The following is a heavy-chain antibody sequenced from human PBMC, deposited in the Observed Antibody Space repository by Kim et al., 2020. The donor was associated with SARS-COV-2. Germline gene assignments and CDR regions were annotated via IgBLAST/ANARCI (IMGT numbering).Heavy chain of an antibody. D-gene: IGHD1-26*01. CDR1: GYTFTGYY. Sequence: ASVKVSCKASGYTFTGYYMHWVRQAPGQGLEWMGWINPNSGGTNYAQKFQGWVTMTRDTSISTAYMELSRLRSDDTAVYYCAREWISSGNYSYYFGYWGQGTLVTVSS. V-gene: IGHV1-2*04. J-gene: IGHJ4*02. CDR3: AREWISSGNYSYYFGY. CDR2: INPNSGGT.